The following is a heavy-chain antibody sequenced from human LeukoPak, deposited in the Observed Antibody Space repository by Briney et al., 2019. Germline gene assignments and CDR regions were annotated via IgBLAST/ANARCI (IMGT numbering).Heavy chain of an antibody. V-gene: IGHV3-21*01. CDR2: ISSSSSYI. D-gene: IGHD3-10*01. J-gene: IGHJ4*02. Sequence: GGSLRLSCAAPGFTFSTHDLNWVRQAPGKGLEWVSSISSSSSYIYYADSVKGRFTISRDNAKNSLYLQMNSLRAEDTAVYYCASRQMVRGVTHDYWGQGTLVTVSS. CDR3: ASRQMVRGVTHDY. CDR1: GFTFSTHD.